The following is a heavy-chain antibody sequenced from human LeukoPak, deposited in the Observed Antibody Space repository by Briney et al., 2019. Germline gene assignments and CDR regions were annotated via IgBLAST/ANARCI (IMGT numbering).Heavy chain of an antibody. CDR1: GGSISSYY. J-gene: IGHJ2*01. CDR2: IYYSGST. CDR3: ARDLSHYYDSSGYRHWYFDL. V-gene: IGHV4-59*12. D-gene: IGHD3-22*01. Sequence: SETLSLTCTVSGGSISSYYWSWIRQPPGKGLEWIGYIYYSGSTNYNPSLKSRVTISVDTSKNQFSLKLSSVTAADTAVYYCARDLSHYYDSSGYRHWYFDLWGRGTLVTVSS.